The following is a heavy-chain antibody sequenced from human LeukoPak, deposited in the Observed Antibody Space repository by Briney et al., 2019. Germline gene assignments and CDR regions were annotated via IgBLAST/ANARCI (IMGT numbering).Heavy chain of an antibody. J-gene: IGHJ4*02. CDR3: ALTYYYGSGSYTIDY. D-gene: IGHD3-10*01. V-gene: IGHV4-59*12. CDR2: IYYSGST. CDR1: GGSISSYY. Sequence: SETLSLTCTVSGGSISSYYWSWIRQPPGKGLEWIGYIYYSGSTNYNPSLKSRVTISVDTSKNQFSLKLSSVTAADTAVYYCALTYYYGSGSYTIDYWGQGTLVTVSS.